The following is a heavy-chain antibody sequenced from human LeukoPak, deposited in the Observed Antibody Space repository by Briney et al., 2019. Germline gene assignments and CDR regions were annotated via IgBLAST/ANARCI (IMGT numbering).Heavy chain of an antibody. J-gene: IGHJ4*02. Sequence: SETLSLTCTVSGGSISSGDYYWSWIRQPPGKGLEWIGYIYYSGSTYYNPSLKSRVTISVDTSKNQFSLKLSSVTAADTAVYYCARVRRYCSSTSCYNFDYWGQGTLVTGSS. V-gene: IGHV4-30-4*01. D-gene: IGHD2-2*02. CDR1: GGSISSGDYY. CDR3: ARVRRYCSSTSCYNFDY. CDR2: IYYSGST.